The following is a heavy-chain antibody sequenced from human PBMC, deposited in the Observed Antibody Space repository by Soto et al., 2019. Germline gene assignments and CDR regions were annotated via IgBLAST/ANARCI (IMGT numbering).Heavy chain of an antibody. CDR3: ARHSNRNYGLYYFDY. Sequence: PSETLSVTCPVSGGSVISYYLSWIRQYPGKGLEWIGYVYYSGSTKYRPSLKSRVTISVDTSKNQFSLKVSSATAADTAVYYCARHSNRNYGLYYFDYWGLGALVTVSS. CDR1: GGSVISYY. V-gene: IGHV4-59*08. D-gene: IGHD4-4*01. CDR2: VYYSGST. J-gene: IGHJ4*02.